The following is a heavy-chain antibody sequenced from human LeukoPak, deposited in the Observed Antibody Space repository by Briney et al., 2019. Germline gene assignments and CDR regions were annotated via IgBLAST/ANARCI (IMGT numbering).Heavy chain of an antibody. J-gene: IGHJ5*02. CDR2: IIPIFGTA. V-gene: IGHV1-69*13. CDR1: GDTFSSYA. D-gene: IGHD1-26*01. CDR3: ARMGLIVGATRARRWFDP. Sequence: GASVKVSCKASGDTFSSYAISRVRQAPGQGLEWMGGIIPIFGTANYAQKFQGSVTITADETTSTAYMEQSSLRSEDTAVYYYARMGLIVGATRARRWFDPWGQGTLVTVSS.